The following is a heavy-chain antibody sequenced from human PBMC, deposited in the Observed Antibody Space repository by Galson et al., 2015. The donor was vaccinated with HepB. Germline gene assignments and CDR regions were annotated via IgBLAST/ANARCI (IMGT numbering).Heavy chain of an antibody. Sequence: SVKVSCKASGGTFSSYAISWVRQAPGQGLEWMGGIIPIFGTANYAQKFQGRVTITADESTSTAYMELSSLRSEDTAVYYCARAYSGYDPTDYWGQGTLVTVSS. CDR1: GGTFSSYA. D-gene: IGHD5-12*01. CDR2: IIPIFGTA. V-gene: IGHV1-69*13. J-gene: IGHJ4*02. CDR3: ARAYSGYDPTDY.